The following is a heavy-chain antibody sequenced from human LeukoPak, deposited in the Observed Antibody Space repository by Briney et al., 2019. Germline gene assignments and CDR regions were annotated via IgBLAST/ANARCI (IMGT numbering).Heavy chain of an antibody. CDR2: ISSSGSPI. Sequence: PGRSLRLSCAASGFTFSDYYMSWMRQAPGKGLEWVSHISSSGSPIYYADSVKGRFTISRDNAKNSLYLQMNSLRAEDTAVYYCVREGRWGYYDDGVTPFDDYWGQGTLVTVSS. V-gene: IGHV3-11*01. CDR3: VREGRWGYYDDGVTPFDDY. J-gene: IGHJ4*02. CDR1: GFTFSDYY. D-gene: IGHD3-22*01.